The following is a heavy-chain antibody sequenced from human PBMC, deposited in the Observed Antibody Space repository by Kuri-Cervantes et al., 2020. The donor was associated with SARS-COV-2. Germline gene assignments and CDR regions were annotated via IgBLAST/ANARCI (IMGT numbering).Heavy chain of an antibody. Sequence: ASVKVSCKASGYTFTSYYMHWVRQAPGQGLEWMGWINPNSGGTNYAQKFQGRVTITRNTSISTAYMELSSLRSEDTAVYYCASRRGFLAYNDAFDIWGQGTMVTVSS. V-gene: IGHV1-2*02. J-gene: IGHJ3*02. CDR1: GYTFTSYY. D-gene: IGHD3-3*01. CDR2: INPNSGGT. CDR3: ASRRGFLAYNDAFDI.